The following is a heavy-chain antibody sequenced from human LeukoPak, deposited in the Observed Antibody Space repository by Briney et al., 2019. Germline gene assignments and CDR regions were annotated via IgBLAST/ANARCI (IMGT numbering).Heavy chain of an antibody. CDR1: GFTFRTYG. D-gene: IGHD4-17*01. Sequence: GGSLRLSCAASGFTFRTYGMHWVRQAPVKGLEWVAVIWYDGSDKYYADSVKGRFTISRDNSKNTLFLQMNSLRAEDTAVYYCATGNDYGDYGQYWGQGTLVTVS. J-gene: IGHJ4*02. CDR2: IWYDGSDK. V-gene: IGHV3-33*01. CDR3: ATGNDYGDYGQY.